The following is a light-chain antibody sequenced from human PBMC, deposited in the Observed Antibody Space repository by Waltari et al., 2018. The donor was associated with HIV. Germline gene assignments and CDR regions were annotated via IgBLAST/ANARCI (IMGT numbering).Light chain of an antibody. CDR1: QNIDNW. V-gene: IGKV1-5*03. CDR3: QQYSTHYG. J-gene: IGKJ2*01. CDR2: RAS. Sequence: DVQMTQSPSNLSASVGDTFVITCRASQNIDNWLAWYLQKPGRAPKLLLSRASILESGVSSRFTGSGSGTEFTLTIRSLQPDDVGTYYCQQYSTHYGFGQGT.